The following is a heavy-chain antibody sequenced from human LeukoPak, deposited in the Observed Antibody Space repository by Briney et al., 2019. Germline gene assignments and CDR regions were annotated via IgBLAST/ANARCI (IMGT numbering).Heavy chain of an antibody. CDR3: ARGGGLDV. D-gene: IGHD3-16*01. CDR1: GFTFSNYA. V-gene: IGHV3-30*04. J-gene: IGHJ6*02. Sequence: PGGSLRLSCVASGFTFSNYAMHWVRQAPGKGLEWVAVISYDGSNKYFTDSVKGRFTISRDISKNTLYLQMSNLRAEDTAVYFCARGGGLDVWGQGATVTVSS. CDR2: ISYDGSNK.